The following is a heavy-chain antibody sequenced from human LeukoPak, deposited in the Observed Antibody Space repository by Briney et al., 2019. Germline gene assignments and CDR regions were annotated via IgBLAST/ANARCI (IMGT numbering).Heavy chain of an antibody. CDR2: IYYSGST. J-gene: IGHJ4*02. CDR3: AVSVVAARYYFDY. D-gene: IGHD2-15*01. V-gene: IGHV4-59*06. CDR1: GGSFSGYY. Sequence: TSETLSLTCAVYGGSFSGYYWSWIRQPPGKGLEWIGYIYYSGSTYYNPSLKSRVTISVDTSKNQFSLKLSSVTAADTAVYYCAVSVVAARYYFDYWGQGTLVTVSS.